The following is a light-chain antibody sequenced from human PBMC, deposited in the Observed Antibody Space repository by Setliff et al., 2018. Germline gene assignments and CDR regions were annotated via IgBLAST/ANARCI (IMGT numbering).Light chain of an antibody. CDR1: SSDVGGYNY. Sequence: QSVLTQPRSVSGSPGQSVTIPCTGTSSDVGGYNYVSWYQQHPGKAPKLMIYDVSKRPSGVPDRFSGSKSGTSASLAISGLQSEDEADYYCAAWDDSWRVFGTGTRSPS. J-gene: IGLJ1*01. CDR2: DVS. CDR3: AAWDDSWRV. V-gene: IGLV2-11*01.